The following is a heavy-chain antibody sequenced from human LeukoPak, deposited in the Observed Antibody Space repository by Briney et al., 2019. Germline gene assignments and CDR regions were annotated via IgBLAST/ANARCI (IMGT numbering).Heavy chain of an antibody. CDR3: ARDRAAAANWFDP. CDR1: GGTFSSYA. CDR2: IIPILGIA. Sequence: SVKVSCKASGGTFSSYAISWVRQAPGQGLEWMGRIIPILGIANYAQKFQGRVAITADKSTSTAYMELRSLRSDDTAVYYCARDRAAAANWFDPWGQGTLVTVSS. D-gene: IGHD6-13*01. V-gene: IGHV1-69*04. J-gene: IGHJ5*02.